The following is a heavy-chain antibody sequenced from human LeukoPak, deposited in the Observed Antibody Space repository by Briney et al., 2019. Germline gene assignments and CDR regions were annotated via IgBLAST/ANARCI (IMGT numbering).Heavy chain of an antibody. CDR2: ITGSGGRT. Sequence: PGGSLRLSCAASGFTFSNYAMSWVRQASGKGLEWVSTITGSGGRTDYADSVKGRFTITRDNSKNTLYLQVSSLRAEDTAVYYCAKGTGSGSSNWFDPWGQGTLVTVSS. D-gene: IGHD3-10*01. CDR1: GFTFSNYA. CDR3: AKGTGSGSSNWFDP. J-gene: IGHJ5*02. V-gene: IGHV3-23*01.